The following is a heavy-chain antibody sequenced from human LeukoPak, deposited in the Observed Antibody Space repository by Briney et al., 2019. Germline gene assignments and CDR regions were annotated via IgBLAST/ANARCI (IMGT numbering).Heavy chain of an antibody. Sequence: PSETLSLTCAVYGVSFSGYYWSWIRQPPGKGLEWIGEINHSGSTNYNPSLKSRVTISVDTSKNQFSLKLSSVTAADTAVYYCARERYSGSYSGPRGRVSAEYFQHWGQGTLVTVSS. J-gene: IGHJ1*01. D-gene: IGHD1-26*01. CDR3: ARERYSGSYSGPRGRVSAEYFQH. V-gene: IGHV4-34*01. CDR1: GVSFSGYY. CDR2: INHSGST.